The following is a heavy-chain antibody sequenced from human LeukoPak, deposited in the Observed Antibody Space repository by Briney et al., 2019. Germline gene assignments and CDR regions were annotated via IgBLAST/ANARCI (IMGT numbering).Heavy chain of an antibody. Sequence: APVKVSCKASGFTFTMYYFHWVRQAPGQGLEWMGMINPSDGATTYAQRFQGRATMTRDMSTTRVYMDLRSLRVWDTAVYFCVRDQRGGLSANLGGLFASYYTYYYMDVWGRGTTVTV. D-gene: IGHD3-16*01. V-gene: IGHV1-46*01. CDR1: GFTFTMYY. J-gene: IGHJ6*03. CDR3: VRDQRGGLSANLGGLFASYYTYYYMDV. CDR2: INPSDGAT.